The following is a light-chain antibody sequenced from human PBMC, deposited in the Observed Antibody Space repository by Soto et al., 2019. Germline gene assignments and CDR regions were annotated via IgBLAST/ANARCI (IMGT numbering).Light chain of an antibody. V-gene: IGKV1-9*01. CDR1: QGISSY. J-gene: IGKJ4*01. CDR3: QQFNSYPT. CDR2: AAS. Sequence: DIQLTQSPSFLSASVGDGVTITCRASQGISSYLAWYQQRPGKAPKLLIYAASTLQSGFPSRFSGSGSGTEFTLTISSLQPEDFATYYCQQFNSYPTFGGGTKVEIK.